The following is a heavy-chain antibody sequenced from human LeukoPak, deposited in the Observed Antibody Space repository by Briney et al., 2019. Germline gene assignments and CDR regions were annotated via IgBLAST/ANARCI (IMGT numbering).Heavy chain of an antibody. CDR1: GGSISSYY. V-gene: IGHV4-59*01. CDR2: IYYSGST. J-gene: IGHJ4*02. Sequence: SETLSLTCTVSGGSISSYYWSWIRQPPGKGLEWIGYIYYSGSTNYNPSLKSRVTISVDMSKNQFSLKLSSVTAADTAVYYCARRIAVAGHFDYWGQGTLVTVSS. D-gene: IGHD6-19*01. CDR3: ARRIAVAGHFDY.